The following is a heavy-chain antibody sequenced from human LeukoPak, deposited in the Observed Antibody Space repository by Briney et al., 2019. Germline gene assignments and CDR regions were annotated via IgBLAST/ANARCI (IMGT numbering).Heavy chain of an antibody. Sequence: SETLSLTCTVSGSSISSSSYYWGWIRQPPGKGLEWIGSVYYDGSTNYNPSLKSRVTMSVDTSKNQFSLKLSSVTAADTAVYYCARAPVAGYKYDYWGQGTLVTVSS. CDR3: ARAPVAGYKYDY. CDR2: VYYDGST. V-gene: IGHV4-39*07. J-gene: IGHJ4*02. CDR1: GSSISSSSYY. D-gene: IGHD5-24*01.